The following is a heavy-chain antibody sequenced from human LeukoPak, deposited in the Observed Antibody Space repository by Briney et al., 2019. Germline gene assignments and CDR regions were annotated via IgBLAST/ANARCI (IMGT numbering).Heavy chain of an antibody. CDR3: AQAVVAATRYYYYYYMDV. CDR2: INHSGST. J-gene: IGHJ6*03. D-gene: IGHD2-15*01. V-gene: IGHV4-34*01. Sequence: SETLSLTCAVYGGSFSGYYWSWIRQPPGKGLEWIGEINHSGSTNYNPSLKGRVTISVDTSKNQFSLKLSPVTAADTAVYYCAQAVVAATRYYYYYYMDVWGKGTTVTVSS. CDR1: GGSFSGYY.